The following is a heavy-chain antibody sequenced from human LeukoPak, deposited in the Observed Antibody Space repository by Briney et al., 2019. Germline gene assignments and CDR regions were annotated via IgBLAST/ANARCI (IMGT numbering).Heavy chain of an antibody. CDR3: ARDNHDYGGNSLRY. Sequence: GVLRLSCVASGFTFSSYNMNWVRQAPGKGLQWVSSISSGSRFIYYEDSVKGRFTISRDNAKNSLFLQMSSLRAEDTAVYYCARDNHDYGGNSLRYWGQGTLVTVSS. CDR2: ISSGSRFI. J-gene: IGHJ4*02. CDR1: GFTFSSYN. D-gene: IGHD4-23*01. V-gene: IGHV3-21*01.